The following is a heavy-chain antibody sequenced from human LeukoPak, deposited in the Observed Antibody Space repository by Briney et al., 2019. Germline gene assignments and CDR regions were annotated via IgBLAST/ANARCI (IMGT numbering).Heavy chain of an antibody. V-gene: IGHV4-61*02. Sequence: PSETLSLTCTVSGGSINSGGYYWNWIRQPAGKGLEWIGRIYTSGSTNYNPSLKSRVTMSVDTSKNQFSLKLSSVTAADTAVYYCAREILTGYKRSYFDYWGQGTLVTVSS. CDR3: AREILTGYKRSYFDY. CDR1: GGSINSGGYY. D-gene: IGHD3-9*01. CDR2: IYTSGST. J-gene: IGHJ4*02.